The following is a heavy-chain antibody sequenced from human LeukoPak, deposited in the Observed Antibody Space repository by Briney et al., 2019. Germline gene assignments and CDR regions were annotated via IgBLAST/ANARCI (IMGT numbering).Heavy chain of an antibody. Sequence: GGSLRLSCAASRFTFSNYNMNWVRQAPGEGLDWVSSISSSSSYIYYADSVKGRFTISRDNAKNSLYLQMNSLRAEDTAVYYCAREAVTRNYFDYWGQGTLVTVSS. J-gene: IGHJ4*02. V-gene: IGHV3-21*01. CDR1: RFTFSNYN. CDR3: AREAVTRNYFDY. D-gene: IGHD4-17*01. CDR2: ISSSSSYI.